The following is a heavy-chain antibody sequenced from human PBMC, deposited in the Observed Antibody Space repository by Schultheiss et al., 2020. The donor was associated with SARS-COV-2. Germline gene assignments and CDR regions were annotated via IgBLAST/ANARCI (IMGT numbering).Heavy chain of an antibody. V-gene: IGHV3-48*04. J-gene: IGHJ4*02. D-gene: IGHD6-19*01. CDR3: APSSSSGWYYFDY. CDR2: ISSSSSTI. Sequence: GGSLRLSCAASGFTFDDYAMHWVRQAPGKGLEWVSYISSSSSTIYYADSVKGRFTISRDNAKNSLYLQMNSLRAEDTAVYYCAPSSSSGWYYFDYWGQGTLVTVSS. CDR1: GFTFDDYA.